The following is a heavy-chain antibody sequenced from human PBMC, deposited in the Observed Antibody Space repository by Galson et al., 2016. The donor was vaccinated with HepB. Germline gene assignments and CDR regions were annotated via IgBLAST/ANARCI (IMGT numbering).Heavy chain of an antibody. D-gene: IGHD4-17*01. CDR2: ISYDGNSQ. CDR3: ARGHYVT. J-gene: IGHJ5*02. V-gene: IGHV3-30-3*01. Sequence: SLRLSCAASGSSFSSYAMHWVRQAPGKGLEWLAVISYDGNSQYYADSVKGRFTISRDDSYNTLFLQMNSLETEDTAVYCCARGHYVTWGQGILVTVSS. CDR1: GSSFSSYA.